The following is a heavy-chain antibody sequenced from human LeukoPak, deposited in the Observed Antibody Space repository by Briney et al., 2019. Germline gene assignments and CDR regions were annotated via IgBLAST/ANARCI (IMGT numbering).Heavy chain of an antibody. CDR1: GYTFTSYA. Sequence: ASVKVSCKASGYTFTSYAMHWVRQAPGQRLEWMGWINAGNGNTKYSQKFQGRVTITRDTSAGTAYMELSSLRSEDTAVYYCARELGDILTGYTAPYYYYGMDVWGKGTTVTVSS. V-gene: IGHV1-3*01. CDR2: INAGNGNT. D-gene: IGHD3-9*01. CDR3: ARELGDILTGYTAPYYYYGMDV. J-gene: IGHJ6*04.